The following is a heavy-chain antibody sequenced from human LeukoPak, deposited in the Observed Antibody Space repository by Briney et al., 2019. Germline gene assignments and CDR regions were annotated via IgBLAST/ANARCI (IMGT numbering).Heavy chain of an antibody. CDR3: ARNKQRIAGLEYYYYYYMDV. Sequence: PSETLSLTCTVSGGSISSSSYYWGWIRQPPGKGLEWIGSIYYSGSTYYNPSLKSRVTISVDTSKNQFSLKLSSVTAADTAVYYCARNKQRIAGLEYYYYYYMDVWGKGTTVTVSS. CDR2: IYYSGST. J-gene: IGHJ6*03. D-gene: IGHD6-13*01. CDR1: GGSISSSSYY. V-gene: IGHV4-39*01.